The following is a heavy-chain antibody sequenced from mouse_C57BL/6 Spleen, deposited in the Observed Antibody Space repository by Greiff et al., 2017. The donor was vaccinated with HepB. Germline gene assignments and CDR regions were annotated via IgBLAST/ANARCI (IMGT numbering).Heavy chain of an antibody. CDR1: GYSFTGYF. CDR3: AREMSGYYYFDY. D-gene: IGHD2-3*01. CDR2: INPYNGDT. V-gene: IGHV1-20*01. Sequence: VQLQQSGPELVKPGDSVKISCKASGYSFTGYFMNWVMQSHGKSLEWIGRINPYNGDTFYNQKFKGKATLTVDKSSSTAHMELRSLTSEDSAVYFCAREMSGYYYFDYWGQGTTLTVSS. J-gene: IGHJ2*01.